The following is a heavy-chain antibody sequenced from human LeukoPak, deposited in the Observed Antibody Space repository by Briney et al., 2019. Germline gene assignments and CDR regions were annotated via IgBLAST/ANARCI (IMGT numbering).Heavy chain of an antibody. Sequence: GGSLRLSCAASGFTFSSYSMNWVRQAPGKGLEWVSSISSSSSYIYYADSVKGRFTISRDNAKNSLYLQMNGLRAEDTAVYYCAVIVGATPWDYWGQGTLVTVSS. CDR3: AVIVGATPWDY. CDR2: ISSSSSYI. V-gene: IGHV3-21*01. J-gene: IGHJ4*02. D-gene: IGHD1-26*01. CDR1: GFTFSSYS.